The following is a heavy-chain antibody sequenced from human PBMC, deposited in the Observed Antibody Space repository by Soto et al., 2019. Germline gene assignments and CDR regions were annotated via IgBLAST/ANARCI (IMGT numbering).Heavy chain of an antibody. CDR2: IHYTGST. D-gene: IGHD2-15*01. Sequence: SATLSLTCTVSGGSISSSNYYRAWIRQPPGKGLEWIGSIHYTGSTYYNPSLKSRVTISVDTSKNQFSLKLTSVSAADTAVYYCARRECSGGTCSFDPWGQGTLVTVSS. V-gene: IGHV4-39*01. CDR1: GGSISSSNYY. CDR3: ARRECSGGTCSFDP. J-gene: IGHJ5*02.